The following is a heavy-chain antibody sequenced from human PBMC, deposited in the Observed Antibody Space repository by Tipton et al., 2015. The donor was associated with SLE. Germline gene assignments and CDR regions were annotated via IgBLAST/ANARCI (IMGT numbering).Heavy chain of an antibody. V-gene: IGHV4-59*08. D-gene: IGHD3-22*01. CDR2: IYYSGST. J-gene: IGHJ2*01. CDR3: ARLLPQYYYDSSGQNGDCWYFDL. CDR1: GGSISSYY. Sequence: LRLSCTVSGGSISSYYWSWIRQPPGKGLEWIGYIYYSGSTNYNPSLKSRVTISVDTSKNQSSLKLSSVTAADTAVYYCARLLPQYYYDSSGQNGDCWYFDLWGRGTLVTVSS.